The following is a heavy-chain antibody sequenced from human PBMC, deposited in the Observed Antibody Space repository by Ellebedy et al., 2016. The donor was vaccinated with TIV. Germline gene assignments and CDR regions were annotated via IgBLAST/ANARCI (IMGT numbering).Heavy chain of an antibody. CDR2: ISSLGDRT. Sequence: PGGSLRLSCAASGFTFGSPAMSWVRQAPGKGLEWVSGISSLGDRTYYADSVKGRFTISRDNSNNTLYLQMSTLRAEDTALYDYVRSYSRAWDYFDYWGQGARVTVSS. D-gene: IGHD1-26*01. CDR1: GFTFGSPA. CDR3: VRSYSRAWDYFDY. J-gene: IGHJ4*02. V-gene: IGHV3-23*01.